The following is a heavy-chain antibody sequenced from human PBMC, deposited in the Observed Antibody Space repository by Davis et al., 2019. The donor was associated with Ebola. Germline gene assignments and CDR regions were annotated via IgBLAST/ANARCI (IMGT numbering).Heavy chain of an antibody. CDR2: ISAYNGNT. V-gene: IGHV1-18*01. D-gene: IGHD4-17*01. CDR3: ARGTVTTGYFDY. J-gene: IGHJ4*02. CDR1: GGIFSNYA. Sequence: AASVKVSCKASGGIFSNYAINWVRQAPGQGLEWMGWISAYNGNTNYAQKLQGRVTMTTDTSTTTAYMELRSLRSDDTAVYYCARGTVTTGYFDYWGQGTLVTVSS.